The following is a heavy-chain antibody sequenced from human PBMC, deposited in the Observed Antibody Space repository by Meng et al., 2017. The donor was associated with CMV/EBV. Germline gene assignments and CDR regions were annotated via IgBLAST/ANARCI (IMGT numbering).Heavy chain of an antibody. CDR3: ARDLSNGAVVPAAIYYYYYGMDV. Sequence: GESLKISCAASGFTFSSYWMHWVRQAPGKGLVWVSRINSDGSSTSYADSVKGRFTISRDNAKNTLYLQMNSLRAEDTAVYYCARDLSNGAVVPAAIYYYYYGMDVWGQGTTVTVSS. J-gene: IGHJ6*02. D-gene: IGHD2-2*02. CDR1: GFTFSSYW. CDR2: INSDGSST. V-gene: IGHV3-74*01.